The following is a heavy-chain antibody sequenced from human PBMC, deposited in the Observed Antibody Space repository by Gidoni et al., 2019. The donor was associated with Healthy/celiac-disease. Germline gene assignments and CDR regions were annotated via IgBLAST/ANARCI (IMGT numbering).Heavy chain of an antibody. D-gene: IGHD3-10*01. CDR2: ISSSSSTI. CDR1: GFTFSSYS. J-gene: IGHJ4*02. CDR3: VRDQPYYGSGGPFDY. Sequence: EVQLVESGGGLVQPGGSLRLSCAASGFTFSSYSMNWVRQAPGKGLEWVSYISSSSSTIYYADSVKGRFTISRDNAKNSLYLQMNSLRDEDTAVYYCVRDQPYYGSGGPFDYWGQGTLVTVSS. V-gene: IGHV3-48*02.